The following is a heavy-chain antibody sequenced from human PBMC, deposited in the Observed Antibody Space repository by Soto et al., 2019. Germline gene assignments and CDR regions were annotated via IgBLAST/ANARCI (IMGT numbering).Heavy chain of an antibody. CDR3: AKEGGWYGFDN. J-gene: IGHJ4*02. V-gene: IGHV3-23*01. CDR2: MSGSGSST. D-gene: IGHD6-19*01. Sequence: EVQLLESGGGLVQPGGSLRLSCAASAFTFSSYAMSWVRQAPGKGLEWVSAMSGSGSSTYYADSVKGRFTFSRDSSKNTLYLQMNSLRAEDTAVYYCAKEGGWYGFDNWGQGTLVTVSS. CDR1: AFTFSSYA.